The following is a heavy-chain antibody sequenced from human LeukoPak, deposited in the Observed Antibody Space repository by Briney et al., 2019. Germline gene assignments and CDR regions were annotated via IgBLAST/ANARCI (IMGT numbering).Heavy chain of an antibody. Sequence: SETLSLTCTVSGGSISSYYWSWIRQPPGKGLEWIGYIYYSGSTNYNPSLKSRVTISVDTSKNQFSLKLSSVTSAETAVYYCARSGKSLWFGELSSSWGQGTLVTVSS. V-gene: IGHV4-59*08. D-gene: IGHD3-10*01. CDR2: IYYSGST. J-gene: IGHJ4*02. CDR1: GGSISSYY. CDR3: ARSGKSLWFGELSSS.